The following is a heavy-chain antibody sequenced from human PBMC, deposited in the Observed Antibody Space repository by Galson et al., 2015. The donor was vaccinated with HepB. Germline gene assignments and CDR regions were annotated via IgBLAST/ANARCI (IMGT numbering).Heavy chain of an antibody. Sequence: QSGAEVKKPGDSLKISCKASGYSFTINWIGWVRQMPGKGLEWMGIIYPGDSDTRYSPPFQGQVTISADKSISTAYLQWSSLKASDTATYYCVRRYKSRNYDFRSGYSFDLWGQGTLVTVSS. CDR3: VRRYKSRNYDFRSGYSFDL. CDR2: IYPGDSDT. V-gene: IGHV5-51*01. D-gene: IGHD3-3*01. CDR1: GYSFTINW. J-gene: IGHJ4*02.